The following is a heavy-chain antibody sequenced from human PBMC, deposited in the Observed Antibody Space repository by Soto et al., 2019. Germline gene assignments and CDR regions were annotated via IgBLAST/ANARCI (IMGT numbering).Heavy chain of an antibody. CDR1: GFSFSDAW. J-gene: IGHJ4*02. D-gene: IGHD3-9*01. CDR2: IKSKTDGGTT. V-gene: IGHV3-15*01. Sequence: GSLRLSCAASGFSFSDAWMTWVRQAPGKGLEWVGRIKSKTDGGTTDYAAPVKGRFSISRDDLKNTLSLQMNSLETEDTAVYYCTSRPRPYSDFFTGYLDYWGQGA. CDR3: TSRPRPYSDFFTGYLDY.